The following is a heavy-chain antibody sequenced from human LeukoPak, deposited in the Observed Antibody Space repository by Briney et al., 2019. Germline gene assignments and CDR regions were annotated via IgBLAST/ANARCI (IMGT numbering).Heavy chain of an antibody. J-gene: IGHJ4*02. V-gene: IGHV4-34*01. CDR2: INHSGST. CDR3: ARDDCSSSNCYTSDY. Sequence: SETLSLTCAVYGGSFSGYYWSWIRQPPGKGLEWIGEINHSGSTNYNPSLKSRVTISVDTSKNQFSLKLSSVTAADTAVYYCARDDCSSSNCYTSDYWGQGTLVTVSS. CDR1: GGSFSGYY. D-gene: IGHD2-2*02.